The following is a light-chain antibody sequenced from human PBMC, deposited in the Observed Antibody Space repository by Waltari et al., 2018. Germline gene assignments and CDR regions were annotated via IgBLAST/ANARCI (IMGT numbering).Light chain of an antibody. CDR1: LGISRW. CDR2: PSS. V-gene: IGKV1-12*01. J-gene: IGKJ1*01. CDR3: LQANSFPWT. Sequence: DIQMTQSPSSVSASVGDIVTITCRASLGISRWVAWYQQKPGKAPKLLIIPSSSLRSGVPSRFSGSGSGTDFTLTISSLQPEDFATYYCLQANSFPWTFGQGTKVDIK.